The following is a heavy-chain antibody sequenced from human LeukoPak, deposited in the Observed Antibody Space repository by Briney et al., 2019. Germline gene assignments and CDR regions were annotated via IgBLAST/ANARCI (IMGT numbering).Heavy chain of an antibody. CDR2: SNHSGST. CDR1: GGSFSGYY. Sequence: SETLSLTCAVYGGSFSGYYWSWIRQPPGKGLEWIGESNHSGSTNYNPSLKSRVTISVDTSKNQFSLKLSSVTAADTAVYYCAIVGATTVDYWGQGTLVTVSS. V-gene: IGHV4-34*01. J-gene: IGHJ4*02. D-gene: IGHD1-26*01. CDR3: AIVGATTVDY.